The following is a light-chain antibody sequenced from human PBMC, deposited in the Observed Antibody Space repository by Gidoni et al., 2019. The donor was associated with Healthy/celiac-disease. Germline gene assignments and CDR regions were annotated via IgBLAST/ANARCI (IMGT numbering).Light chain of an antibody. CDR2: DAT. V-gene: IGKV1-33*01. Sequence: DIQMTQSPSSLSASVGDRVTITCQASQDISNYLNWYQQKPGKAPKILIYDATNLETGVPSRFSGSGSGTDFTFTSSRLEPEDIETYYWQKYDNLPSFGQGTRVEIK. CDR1: QDISNY. CDR3: QKYDNLPS. J-gene: IGKJ5*01.